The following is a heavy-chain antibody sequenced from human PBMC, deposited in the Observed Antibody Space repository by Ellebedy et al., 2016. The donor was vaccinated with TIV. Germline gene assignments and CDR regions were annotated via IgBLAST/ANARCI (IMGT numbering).Heavy chain of an antibody. Sequence: GESLKISCAASGFTFSNYAMSWVRQAPGKGPAWVSAIGGNGGSTYYADSVRGRFTISRDNSKSTVYLQMNSLRGEDTAVYYCARDLNWGTTWGQGTLVTVSS. CDR3: ARDLNWGTT. J-gene: IGHJ5*02. CDR1: GFTFSNYA. V-gene: IGHV3-23*01. D-gene: IGHD3-16*01. CDR2: IGGNGGST.